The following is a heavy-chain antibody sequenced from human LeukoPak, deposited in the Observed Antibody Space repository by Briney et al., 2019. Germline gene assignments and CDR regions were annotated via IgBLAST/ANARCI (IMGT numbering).Heavy chain of an antibody. Sequence: GGSLRLSCAASGFTFSTYYMSWVRQAPGKGLEWVSAISGSGGSTYYADSVKGRFTISRDNSKNTLYLQMNSLRAEDTAVYYCAKNKGIAAAGNSDYWGQGTLVTVSS. CDR2: ISGSGGST. D-gene: IGHD6-13*01. CDR3: AKNKGIAAAGNSDY. CDR1: GFTFSTYY. V-gene: IGHV3-23*01. J-gene: IGHJ4*02.